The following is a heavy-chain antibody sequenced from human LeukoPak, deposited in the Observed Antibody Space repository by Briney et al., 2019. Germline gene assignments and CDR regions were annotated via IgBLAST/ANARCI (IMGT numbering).Heavy chain of an antibody. CDR3: TRGTAYTDY. D-gene: IGHD4-11*01. J-gene: IGHJ4*02. CDR1: GFIFSDFY. V-gene: IGHV3-11*06. CDR2: ISSTSSST. Sequence: GGSLRLSCAASGFIFSDFYMSWIRQAPGKGLEWISYISSTSSSTNYADSVKGRFTISRDNAKGSLYLHMNSLRIEDSAVYYCTRGTAYTDYWGQGTLVTVSS.